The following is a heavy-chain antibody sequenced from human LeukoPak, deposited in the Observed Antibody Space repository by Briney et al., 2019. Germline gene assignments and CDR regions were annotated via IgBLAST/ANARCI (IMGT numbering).Heavy chain of an antibody. CDR2: ISGSGGST. D-gene: IGHD3-3*01. CDR3: AKSRFLEWLSPYYFDY. V-gene: IGHV3-23*01. J-gene: IGHJ4*02. CDR1: GFTFSSYA. Sequence: GGSLRLSCAASGFTFSSYAMSWVRQAPGKGLEWVSAISGSGGSTYYADSVKGRFTISRDNSKNTLYLQMNSLRAEDTAVYYCAKSRFLEWLSPYYFDYWGQGTLVTVSS.